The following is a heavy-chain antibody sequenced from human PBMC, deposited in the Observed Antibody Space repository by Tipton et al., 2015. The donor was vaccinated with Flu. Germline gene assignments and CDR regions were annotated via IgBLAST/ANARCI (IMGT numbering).Heavy chain of an antibody. J-gene: IGHJ2*01. D-gene: IGHD3-9*01. CDR1: GFTFSYYE. CDR2: ISSSSKRM. Sequence: SGFTFSYYEMNWVRQAPGKGLEWVAYISSSSKRMYYADSVKGRFTISRDNAKNSLSLQMNSLRAEDTALYFCARDHPEYVDNPQWYFDLWGRGTLVDVSS. CDR3: ARDHPEYVDNPQWYFDL. V-gene: IGHV3-48*03.